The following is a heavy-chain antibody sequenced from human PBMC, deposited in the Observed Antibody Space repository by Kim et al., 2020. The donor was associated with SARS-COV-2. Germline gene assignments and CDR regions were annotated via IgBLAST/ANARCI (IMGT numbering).Heavy chain of an antibody. CDR2: ITPVNGNT. CDR3: ARAPTGAYEAYFDF. CDR1: AYMFTTYA. J-gene: IGHJ4*02. D-gene: IGHD7-27*01. V-gene: IGHV1-3*01. Sequence: ASVKVSCKASAYMFTTYAIHWVRQAPGQRLEWMGLITPVNGNTRYSEKFQGRLTMTWDTSASTAYMEVTSLTSEDMAIYYCARAPTGAYEAYFDFWGQG.